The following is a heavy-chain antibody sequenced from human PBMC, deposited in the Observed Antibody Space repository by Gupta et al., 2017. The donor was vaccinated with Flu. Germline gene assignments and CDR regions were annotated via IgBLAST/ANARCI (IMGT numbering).Heavy chain of an antibody. Sequence: EVQLVESGGGLVQPGRSLRLSGAAFGFTFDDHAIHCVRPVPGKGLEWVSGISWNVGNIVYAYSVKGRFTISRDDAKNSVYLEMNSLRAEDTALYYCARDRTGYSFPGKGMDVWGQGTTVTVSS. CDR3: ARDRTGYSFPGKGMDV. V-gene: IGHV3-9*01. D-gene: IGHD5-18*01. CDR1: GFTFDDHA. J-gene: IGHJ6*02. CDR2: ISWNVGNI.